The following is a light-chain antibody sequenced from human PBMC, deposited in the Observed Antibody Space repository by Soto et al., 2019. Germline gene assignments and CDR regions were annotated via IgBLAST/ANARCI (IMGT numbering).Light chain of an antibody. J-gene: IGKJ4*01. CDR2: AAS. V-gene: IGKV1-9*01. CDR1: QGIRNF. CDR3: QQLNSYPLT. Sequence: DIQLTQSPSFLSASAGDRVTITCRASQGIRNFLAWYQEKSGRAPNLLIYAASTLQGGFPSRFSSSGSGTEFTLTISNLQPEDSATYYCQQLNSYPLTCGGGTKVEIK.